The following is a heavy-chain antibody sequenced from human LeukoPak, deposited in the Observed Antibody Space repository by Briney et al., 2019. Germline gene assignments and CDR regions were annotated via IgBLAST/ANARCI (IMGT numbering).Heavy chain of an antibody. Sequence: ASVKVSCKASGYTFTCYYMHWVRQAPGQGLEWMGWINPNSGGTNYAQKFQGRVTMTRDTSISTAYMELSRLRSDDTAVYYCARVLSIAAPGNLLNYWGQGTLVTVSS. CDR2: INPNSGGT. V-gene: IGHV1-2*02. D-gene: IGHD6-13*01. J-gene: IGHJ4*02. CDR1: GYTFTCYY. CDR3: ARVLSIAAPGNLLNY.